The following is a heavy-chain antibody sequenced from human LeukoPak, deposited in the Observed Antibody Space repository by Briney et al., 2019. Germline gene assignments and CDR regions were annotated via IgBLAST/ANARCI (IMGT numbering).Heavy chain of an antibody. Sequence: ASVKVSCKASGGTFSSYAISWVRQAPGQGLEWMGRIIPIFGTANYAQKFQGRVTITTDESTSTAYMELSSLRSEDTAVYYCARGSGSWSYFDYWGQGTLVTVSS. CDR1: GGTFSSYA. V-gene: IGHV1-69*05. CDR2: IIPIFGTA. J-gene: IGHJ4*02. D-gene: IGHD6-13*01. CDR3: ARGSGSWSYFDY.